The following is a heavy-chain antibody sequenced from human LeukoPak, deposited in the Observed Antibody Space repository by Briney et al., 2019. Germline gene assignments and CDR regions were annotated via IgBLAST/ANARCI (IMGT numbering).Heavy chain of an antibody. Sequence: GGSLRLSCAASGFTFSSYWMSWVRQAPGKGLEYVSAISSNGGSTYYANSVKGRFTISRDNSKNTLYLQMGSLRAEDMAVYYCAREAVAGSSAFDIWGQGTMVTVSS. V-gene: IGHV3-64*01. CDR1: GFTFSSYW. CDR2: ISSNGGST. J-gene: IGHJ3*02. CDR3: AREAVAGSSAFDI. D-gene: IGHD6-19*01.